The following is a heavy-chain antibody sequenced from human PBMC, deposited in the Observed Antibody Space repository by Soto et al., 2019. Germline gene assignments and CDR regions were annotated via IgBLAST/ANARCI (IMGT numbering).Heavy chain of an antibody. V-gene: IGHV3-15*07. D-gene: IGHD2-8*01. CDR1: GLTFNKAW. CDR2: IKSENDGGAT. J-gene: IGHJ3*02. CDR3: TTDAQWGI. Sequence: PGGSLRLSCAASGLTFNKAWMNWVRHTPGKGLEWVGRIKSENDGGATEYSAPVKDRFTISRDDSKDTLYLQMNSLKTEDTAVYYCTTDAQWGIWGQGTMVTVSS.